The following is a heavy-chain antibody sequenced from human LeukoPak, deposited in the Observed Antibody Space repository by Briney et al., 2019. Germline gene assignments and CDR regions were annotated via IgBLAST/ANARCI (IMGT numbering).Heavy chain of an antibody. V-gene: IGHV4-59*08. J-gene: IGHJ5*01. CDR2: IYYSGST. Sequence: SETLSLTCTVSGGSISSYYWSWIRQPPGKGLEWIGYIYYSGSTTYNPSLKIRVAISVDTSKNQFSLKLSSVTAADTAVYYCARGGRDGYNLGWFDSWGQGTLVTVSS. CDR1: GGSISSYY. CDR3: ARGGRDGYNLGWFDS. D-gene: IGHD5-24*01.